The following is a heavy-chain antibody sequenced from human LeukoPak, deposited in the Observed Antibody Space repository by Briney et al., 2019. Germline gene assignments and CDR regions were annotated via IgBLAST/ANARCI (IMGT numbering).Heavy chain of an antibody. D-gene: IGHD2-2*01. V-gene: IGHV3-33*01. J-gene: IGHJ4*02. CDR1: GFTFSSYG. Sequence: GGSLRLSCAAPGFTFSSYGMHWVRQAPGKGLEWVAVIWYDGSNKYYADSVKGRFTISRDNSKNTLYLQMNSLRAEDTAVYYCARGKCSSTSCYLWRDYFDYWGQGTLVTVSS. CDR3: ARGKCSSTSCYLWRDYFDY. CDR2: IWYDGSNK.